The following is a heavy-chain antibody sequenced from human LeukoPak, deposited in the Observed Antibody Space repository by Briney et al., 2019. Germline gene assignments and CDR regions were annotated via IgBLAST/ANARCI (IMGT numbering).Heavy chain of an antibody. D-gene: IGHD3-22*01. CDR1: GGSFSGYY. CDR3: ARGRQDVTMIVVVMTAVSYYLDV. CDR2: MNPSGST. V-gene: IGHV4-34*01. Sequence: SETLSLTCAVYGGSFSGYYWTWIRQTPEEGLEWIGEMNPSGSTSYNPSLKSRVTISVDTSKNQFSLKLSSVTAADTAVYYCARGRQDVTMIVVVMTAVSYYLDVWGKGTTVTVS. J-gene: IGHJ6*03.